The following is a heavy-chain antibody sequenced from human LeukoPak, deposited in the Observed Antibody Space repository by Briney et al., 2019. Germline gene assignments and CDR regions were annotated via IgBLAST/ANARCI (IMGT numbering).Heavy chain of an antibody. J-gene: IGHJ4*02. CDR3: AKRLSYSSGWYYFDY. Sequence: PGGSLRLSCAASGFTLSSYAMHCVPDAPGKGLEWVSDISGSGGSTYYADSVRGRFTISRDNSKNTLYLEMNSLRAEDTAVYYCAKRLSYSSGWYYFDYWGQGTLVTVSS. CDR2: ISGSGGST. V-gene: IGHV3-23*01. CDR1: GFTLSSYA. D-gene: IGHD6-19*01.